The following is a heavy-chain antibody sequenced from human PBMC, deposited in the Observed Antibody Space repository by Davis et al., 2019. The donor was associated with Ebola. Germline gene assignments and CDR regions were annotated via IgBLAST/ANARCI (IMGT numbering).Heavy chain of an antibody. CDR3: GRGRHNWNTLDL. CDR2: FSYTGTT. Sequence: PSETLSLTCNVSGDSMNNYFWSWIRQTPGRELEWLGYFSYTGTTRYKPSLTSRLTVSGDMSKKQFSLRLTSVTAADTAVYYCGRGRHNWNTLDLWGPGTLVTV. V-gene: IGHV4-59*01. CDR1: GDSMNNYF. D-gene: IGHD1/OR15-1a*01. J-gene: IGHJ5*02.